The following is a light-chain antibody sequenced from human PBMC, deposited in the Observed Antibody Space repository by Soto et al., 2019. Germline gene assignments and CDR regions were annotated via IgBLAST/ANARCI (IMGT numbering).Light chain of an antibody. CDR1: SSDVGGYNF. Sequence: QSVLTQPPSASGSPGQSVTISCTGTSSDVGGYNFVSWYQQHPGKAPKLMIYEVSERPSGVPHRFSGSKSGNTASLPVSGLQAEDEADYYCSSYAGSNIVVFGGGTQLTVL. CDR3: SSYAGSNIVV. CDR2: EVS. J-gene: IGLJ2*01. V-gene: IGLV2-8*01.